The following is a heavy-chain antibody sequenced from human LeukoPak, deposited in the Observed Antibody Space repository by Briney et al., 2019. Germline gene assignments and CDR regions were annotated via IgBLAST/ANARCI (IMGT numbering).Heavy chain of an antibody. CDR1: GFTFNNYA. V-gene: IGHV3-23*01. J-gene: IGHJ6*03. D-gene: IGHD3-3*01. CDR2: ISGSGGST. Sequence: PGGSLRLSCAASGFTFNNYAMSWVRQAPGKGLEWVSSISGSGGSTYYADSVKGRFTISRDNSQNTLYLQMNSLRAEDTAVYYCARGKNYDFWSGYSRKGDYYYYYMDVWGEGTTVTVSS. CDR3: ARGKNYDFWSGYSRKGDYYYYYMDV.